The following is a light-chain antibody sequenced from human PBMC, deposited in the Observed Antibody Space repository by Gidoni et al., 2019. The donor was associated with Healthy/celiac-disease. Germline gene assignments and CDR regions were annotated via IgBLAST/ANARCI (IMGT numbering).Light chain of an antibody. CDR3: QQYNNWPPPLT. CDR1: QSVSSN. Sequence: EIVMTQSPATLSVSPGERATLSCRASQSVSSNLAWYQQKPGQAPRLLIYGASTRATGIPARFSGSGSVTEFTLTISSLQSEEFAVYYCQQYNNWPPPLTFXGXTKVEIK. J-gene: IGKJ4*01. CDR2: GAS. V-gene: IGKV3-15*01.